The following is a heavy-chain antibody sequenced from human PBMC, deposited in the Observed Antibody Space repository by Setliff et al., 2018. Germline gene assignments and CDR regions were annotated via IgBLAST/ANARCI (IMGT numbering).Heavy chain of an antibody. D-gene: IGHD2-2*01. CDR3: ARQGCSSTSCHSIDY. CDR1: GYSLTSNW. J-gene: IGHJ4*02. CDR2: IYPGNSNT. V-gene: IGHV5-51*01. Sequence: GESLKLSCKGSGYSLTSNWIAWVRQMPGKGLECMGIIYPGNSNTRYSPPFQGQVTISADKAINTAYLQWNNLQASDTAMYYCARQGCSSTSCHSIDYWGQGTLVTVSS.